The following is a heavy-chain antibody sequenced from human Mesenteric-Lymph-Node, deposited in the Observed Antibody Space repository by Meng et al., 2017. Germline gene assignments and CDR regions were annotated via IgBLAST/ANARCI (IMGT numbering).Heavy chain of an antibody. Sequence: GESLKISCAASGFTFSSYWMSWVRQAPGKGLEWVSGISSGGVDTYYADSVKGRFTISRDNSKNTLYLQMNTLRTEDTAVYYCAKEETRIGSPLYDYWGQGSLVTVSS. CDR2: ISSGGVDT. CDR1: GFTFSSYW. V-gene: IGHV3-23*01. CDR3: AKEETRIGSPLYDY. D-gene: IGHD3-10*01. J-gene: IGHJ4*02.